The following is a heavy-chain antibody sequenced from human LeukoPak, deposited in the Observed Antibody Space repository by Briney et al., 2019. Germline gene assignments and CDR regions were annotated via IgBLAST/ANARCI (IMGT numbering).Heavy chain of an antibody. D-gene: IGHD6-13*01. CDR1: GRTFSSYA. CDR2: IIPIFGTA. CDR3: ASSGPPVGIAADLIGRREWHFDY. J-gene: IGHJ4*02. Sequence: VASVKVSCKASGRTFSSYAISWVRQAPGQGLEWMGGIIPIFGTANYAQKFQGRVTITADESTSTAYMELSSLRSEDTAVYYCASSGPPVGIAADLIGRREWHFDYWGQGTLVTVSS. V-gene: IGHV1-69*01.